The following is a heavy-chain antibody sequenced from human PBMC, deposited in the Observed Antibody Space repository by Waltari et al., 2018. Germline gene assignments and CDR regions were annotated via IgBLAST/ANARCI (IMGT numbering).Heavy chain of an antibody. D-gene: IGHD2-15*01. CDR3: ARDRYCSGGSCYFGY. J-gene: IGHJ4*02. Sequence: QVQLQESGPGLVKPSETLSLTCTVSGGSVSSGSYYGSWIRQPPGKGLEGIGYIYYSGSTNYNPALKSRVTISVDTSKNQFSLKLSSVTAADTAVYYCARDRYCSGGSCYFGYWGQGTLVTVSS. CDR1: GGSVSSGSYY. V-gene: IGHV4-61*01. CDR2: IYYSGST.